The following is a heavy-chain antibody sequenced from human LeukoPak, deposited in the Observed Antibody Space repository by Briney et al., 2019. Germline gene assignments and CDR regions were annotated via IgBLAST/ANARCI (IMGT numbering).Heavy chain of an antibody. CDR2: ISYDGTNK. Sequence: PGGSLRLSCAASGFTFSSYTMHWVRQAPGKGLEWVAVISYDGTNKYYAESVKGRSTISRDNSKNTVNLQMNSLRAEDTAVYYCARGDSGSSHFDYWGQGTLVTVSS. D-gene: IGHD1-26*01. J-gene: IGHJ4*02. CDR1: GFTFSSYT. CDR3: ARGDSGSSHFDY. V-gene: IGHV3-30-3*01.